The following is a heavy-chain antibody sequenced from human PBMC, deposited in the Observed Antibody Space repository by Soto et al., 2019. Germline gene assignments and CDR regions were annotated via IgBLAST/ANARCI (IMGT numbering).Heavy chain of an antibody. V-gene: IGHV3-33*01. D-gene: IGHD3-10*01. CDR1: GFTFSSYG. CDR3: ARANYYGSGSPLLYYYYGMDV. Sequence: QVQLVESGGGVVQPGRSLRLSCAASGFTFSSYGMHWVRQAPGKGLEWVAVIWYDGSNKYYADSVKGRFTISRDNSKNTLYLQMNSLRAEDTAVYYCARANYYGSGSPLLYYYYGMDVWGQGTTVTVSS. J-gene: IGHJ6*02. CDR2: IWYDGSNK.